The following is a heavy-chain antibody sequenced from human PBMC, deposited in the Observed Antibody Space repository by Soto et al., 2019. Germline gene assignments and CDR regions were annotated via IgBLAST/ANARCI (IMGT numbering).Heavy chain of an antibody. V-gene: IGHV1-18*01. J-gene: IGHJ6*02. Sequence: GASVKVSCKASGYTFTSYGISWVQQAPGQGLEWMGWISAYNGNTNYAQKLQGRVTMTTDTSTSTAYMELRSLRSDDTAVYYCARDFSYYYVSSGYYYYYGMDVWGQGTTVTVSS. CDR2: ISAYNGNT. CDR1: GYTFTSYG. CDR3: ARDFSYYYVSSGYYYYYGMDV. D-gene: IGHD3-22*01.